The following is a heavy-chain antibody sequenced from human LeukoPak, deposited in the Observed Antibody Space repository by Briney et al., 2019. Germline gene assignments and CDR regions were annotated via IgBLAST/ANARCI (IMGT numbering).Heavy chain of an antibody. D-gene: IGHD5-18*01. CDR1: GFTFGNYG. CDR2: ISGGSRST. Sequence: GGSLRLSCAASGFTFGNYGMSWVRQAPGKGLEWVSGISGGSRSTFYADSVKGRFTISRDNSKNTMYLQMNSLRADDTAIYYCAKGGYPARYYYMDVWGKGTTVTISS. J-gene: IGHJ6*03. CDR3: AKGGYPARYYYMDV. V-gene: IGHV3-23*01.